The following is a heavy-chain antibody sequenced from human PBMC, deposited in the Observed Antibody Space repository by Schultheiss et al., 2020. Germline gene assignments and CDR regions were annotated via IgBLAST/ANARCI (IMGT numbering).Heavy chain of an antibody. J-gene: IGHJ4*02. CDR1: GFTFSSYA. V-gene: IGHV3-23*01. Sequence: GGSLRLSCAASGFTFSSYAMRWVRQAPGKGLEWVSAISGSGGSTYYADSVKGRFTISRDNSKNTLYLQMNSLRAEDTAVYYCARDRAGATEDYWGQGTLVTVSS. CDR3: ARDRAGATEDY. CDR2: ISGSGGST. D-gene: IGHD1-26*01.